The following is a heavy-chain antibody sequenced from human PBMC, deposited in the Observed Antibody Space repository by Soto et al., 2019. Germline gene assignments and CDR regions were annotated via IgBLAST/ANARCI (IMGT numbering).Heavy chain of an antibody. V-gene: IGHV1-3*01. CDR3: ARGDGYSSGWYWGPISDY. D-gene: IGHD6-19*01. CDR2: INAGNGNT. Sequence: QVQLVQSGAEVKKPGASVKVSCKASGYTFTSYAMHWVRQAPGQTLEWMGWINAGNGNTKYSQKFQGRVTITRDTSVSTAYMELSSLRSEDTAVYYCARGDGYSSGWYWGPISDYWGQGPLVTLSS. CDR1: GYTFTSYA. J-gene: IGHJ4*02.